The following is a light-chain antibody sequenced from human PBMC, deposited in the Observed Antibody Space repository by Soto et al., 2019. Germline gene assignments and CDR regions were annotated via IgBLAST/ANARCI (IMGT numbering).Light chain of an antibody. J-gene: IGKJ1*01. CDR2: GAS. CDR3: QQYGISLWP. V-gene: IGKV3-20*01. CDR1: QSVDSIY. Sequence: EIVLTQSPGTLSLSPGERATLSCRASQSVDSIYLAWYQQKSGQAPRLLIYGASSRATGIPDRFSGSGSGTDFILTINRLEPDDFAVYYCQQYGISLWPFGHGTKVEIK.